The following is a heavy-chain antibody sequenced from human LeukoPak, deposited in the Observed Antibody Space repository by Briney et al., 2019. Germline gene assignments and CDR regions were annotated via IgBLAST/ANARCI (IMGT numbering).Heavy chain of an antibody. CDR3: ARDSVTTPGVH. CDR2: IYSGGST. D-gene: IGHD4-17*01. V-gene: IGHV3-66*01. Sequence: GGSLRLSCAASGFTFSSYAMSWVRQAPGKGLEWVSVIYSGGSTYYADSVKGRFTISRDNSKNTLYLQMNSLRAEDTAVYYCARDSVTTPGVHWGQGTLVTVSS. J-gene: IGHJ1*01. CDR1: GFTFSSYA.